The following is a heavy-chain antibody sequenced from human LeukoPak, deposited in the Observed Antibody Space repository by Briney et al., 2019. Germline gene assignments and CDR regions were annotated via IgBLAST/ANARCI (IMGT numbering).Heavy chain of an antibody. J-gene: IGHJ4*02. CDR1: GFTFSDYY. Sequence: GGCLRLSCAASGFTFSDYYMSWIRQAPGKGLEWVSYISDTNSYTNYADSVKGRFTISRDNAKNTLYLQMNSLRAEDTAVYYCTRDVWGDRDGFFEYWGQGTLVTVSS. CDR2: ISDTNSYT. D-gene: IGHD5-24*01. V-gene: IGHV3-11*06. CDR3: TRDVWGDRDGFFEY.